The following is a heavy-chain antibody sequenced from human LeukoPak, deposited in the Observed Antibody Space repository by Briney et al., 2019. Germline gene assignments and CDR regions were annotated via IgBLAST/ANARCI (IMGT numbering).Heavy chain of an antibody. CDR3: ASPSPGSYYYDSSGYYYWVH. V-gene: IGHV1-69*13. J-gene: IGHJ4*02. CDR2: IIPIFGTA. Sequence: SVKVSCKASGYTFNTYGVNWVRQAPGQGLEWMGGIIPIFGTANYAQKFQGRVTITADESTSTAYMELSSLRSEDTAVYYCASPSPGSYYYDSSGYYYWVHWGQGTLVTVSS. CDR1: GYTFNTYG. D-gene: IGHD3-22*01.